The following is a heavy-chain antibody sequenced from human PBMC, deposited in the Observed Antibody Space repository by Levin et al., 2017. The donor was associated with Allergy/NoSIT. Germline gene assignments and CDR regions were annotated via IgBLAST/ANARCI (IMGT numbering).Heavy chain of an antibody. D-gene: IGHD1-26*01. Sequence: PGGSLRLSCAASGFTFDDYAMHWVRQAPGKGLEWVSGISWKDGMTRYADSVKGRFTISRDNARKSLYLQMNSLRAEDTALFYCVKEGGSDGKTYYFYCLMDVWGQGTTVTVSS. CDR2: ISWKDGMT. V-gene: IGHV3-9*01. CDR3: VKEGGSDGKTYYFYCLMDV. CDR1: GFTFDDYA. J-gene: IGHJ6*02.